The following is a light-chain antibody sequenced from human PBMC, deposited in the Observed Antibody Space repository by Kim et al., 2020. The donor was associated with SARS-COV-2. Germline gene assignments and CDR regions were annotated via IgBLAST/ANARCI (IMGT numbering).Light chain of an antibody. J-gene: IGLJ2*01. CDR2: DVD. CDR3: SSYTRTDTVV. Sequence: QSITITCTGTSSDVGGYKYVAWYRQQPGTAPKLMIYDVDNRPSGVSDRFSGSKSGNTASLTISGLQAEDEGDYCCSSYTRTDTVVFGGGTQLTVL. V-gene: IGLV2-14*03. CDR1: SSDVGGYKY.